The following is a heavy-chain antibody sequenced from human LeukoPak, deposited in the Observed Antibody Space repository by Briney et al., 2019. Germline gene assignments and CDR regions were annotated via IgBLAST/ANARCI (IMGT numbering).Heavy chain of an antibody. V-gene: IGHV3-23*01. J-gene: IGHJ4*02. CDR1: EFTFGEFA. CDR3: ARASVATIAKLMD. D-gene: IGHD5-12*01. Sequence: GRSLRLSCTASEFTFGEFAISWVRQAPGKGLEWVSANSDRGGSTYYADSVKGRFTISRDNSKNTVYLQMNSLRAEDTAVYYCARASVATIAKLMDWGQGTLVTVSS. CDR2: NSDRGGST.